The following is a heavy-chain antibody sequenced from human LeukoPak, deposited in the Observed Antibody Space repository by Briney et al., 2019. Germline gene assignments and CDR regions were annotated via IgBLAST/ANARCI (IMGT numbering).Heavy chain of an antibody. CDR1: GYTFTGYY. J-gene: IGHJ4*02. D-gene: IGHD3-3*01. V-gene: IGHV1-46*01. CDR2: INPSGGST. Sequence: GASVKVSCKASGYTFTGYYMHWVRQAPGQGLEWMGIINPSGGSTSYAQKFQGRVTMTRDTSTSTVYMELSSLRSEDTAVYYCARDPSLFGASDYWGQGTLVTVSS. CDR3: ARDPSLFGASDY.